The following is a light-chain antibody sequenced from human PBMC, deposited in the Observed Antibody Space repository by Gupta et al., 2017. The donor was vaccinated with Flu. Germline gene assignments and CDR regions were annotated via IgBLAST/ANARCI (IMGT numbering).Light chain of an antibody. Sequence: QSALTQPPSASGSLGQSVTISCSGTSTDVADSKYVSWYQQYPGKAPKLILSEVSNRTAGATGRFSGSKSGNTASLTVSGLPPEEAADYYCSSYAGKYNLLFGGGTRLTVV. J-gene: IGLJ2*01. CDR2: EVS. CDR3: SSYAGKYNLL. CDR1: STDVADSKY. V-gene: IGLV2-8*01.